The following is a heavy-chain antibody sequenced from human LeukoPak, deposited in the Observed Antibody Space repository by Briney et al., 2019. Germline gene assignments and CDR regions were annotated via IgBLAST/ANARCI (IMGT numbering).Heavy chain of an antibody. Sequence: GGSLRLSCAASGFTFSDYYMSWIRQAPGKGLEWVSYISSSGSTIYYADSVKGRFTISRDNAKNSLYLQMNSLRAEDTAVYYCARPLGYCSGGSCHYGELGWFDPWGQGTLVTVSS. D-gene: IGHD2-15*01. CDR3: ARPLGYCSGGSCHYGELGWFDP. CDR1: GFTFSDYY. CDR2: ISSSGSTI. J-gene: IGHJ5*02. V-gene: IGHV3-11*01.